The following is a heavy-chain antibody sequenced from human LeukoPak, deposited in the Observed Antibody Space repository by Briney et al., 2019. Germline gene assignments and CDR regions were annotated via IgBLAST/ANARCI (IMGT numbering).Heavy chain of an antibody. Sequence: GASVKVSCKASGYTFTSYGISWVRQAPGQGLEWMGEIIPIFGTANYAQKFQGRVTITADKSTSTAYMELSSLRSEDTAVYYCARDSGAVVVPAAMPPVWFDPWGQGTLVTVSS. V-gene: IGHV1-69*06. J-gene: IGHJ5*02. CDR1: GYTFTSYG. CDR3: ARDSGAVVVPAAMPPVWFDP. D-gene: IGHD2-2*01. CDR2: IIPIFGTA.